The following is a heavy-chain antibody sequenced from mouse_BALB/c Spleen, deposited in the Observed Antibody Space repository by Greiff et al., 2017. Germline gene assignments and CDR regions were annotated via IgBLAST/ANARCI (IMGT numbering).Heavy chain of an antibody. D-gene: IGHD1-1*01. J-gene: IGHJ4*01. Sequence: EVQGVESGGGLVQPGGSRKLSCAASGFTFSSFGMHWVRQAPEKGLEWVAYISSGSSTIYYADTVKGRFTISRDNPKNTLFLQMTSLRSEDTAMYYCARSLITTVYAMDYWGQGTSVTVSS. CDR3: ARSLITTVYAMDY. CDR1: GFTFSSFG. V-gene: IGHV5-17*02. CDR2: ISSGSSTI.